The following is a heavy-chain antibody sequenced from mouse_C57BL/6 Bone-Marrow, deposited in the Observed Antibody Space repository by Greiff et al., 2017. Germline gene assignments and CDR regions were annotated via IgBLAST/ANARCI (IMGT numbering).Heavy chain of an antibody. CDR2: INPSSGYT. CDR3: ARSPDGSIFDY. CDR1: GYTFTSYC. Sequence: QVQLQQSGAELAKPGASVKLSCKASGYTFTSYCMPWVKQRPGQGLEWIGYINPSSGYTKYNQKFKDKATLTADKSSSTAYMQLSSLTYEDSAVYYCARSPDGSIFDYWGQGTTLTVSS. V-gene: IGHV1-7*01. D-gene: IGHD1-1*01. J-gene: IGHJ2*01.